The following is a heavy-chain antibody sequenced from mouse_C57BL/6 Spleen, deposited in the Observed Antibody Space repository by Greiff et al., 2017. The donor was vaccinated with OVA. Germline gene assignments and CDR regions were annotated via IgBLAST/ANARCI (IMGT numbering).Heavy chain of an antibody. Sequence: QVQLQQPGAELVKPGASVKLSCKASGYTFTSYWMHWVKQRPGQGLEWIGMIHPNSGSTNYNEKFKSKATLTVDKSSSTAYMQLSSLTSEDSAVYYCARWDYYGSTSQDYYAMDYWGQGTSVTVSS. J-gene: IGHJ4*01. CDR3: ARWDYYGSTSQDYYAMDY. CDR1: GYTFTSYW. V-gene: IGHV1-64*01. D-gene: IGHD1-1*01. CDR2: IHPNSGST.